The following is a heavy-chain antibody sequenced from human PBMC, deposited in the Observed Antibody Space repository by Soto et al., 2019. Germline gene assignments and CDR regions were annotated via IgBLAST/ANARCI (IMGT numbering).Heavy chain of an antibody. CDR2: IYYSGST. CDR3: ARTYYDILTGYSFDY. J-gene: IGHJ4*02. Sequence: SETLSLTCTVSGGSISSYYWSWIRQPPGKGLEWIGYIYYSGSTNYNPSLKSRVTISVDTSKNQFPLKLSSVTAADTAVYYCARTYYDILTGYSFDYWGQGTLVTVSS. D-gene: IGHD3-9*01. V-gene: IGHV4-59*01. CDR1: GGSISSYY.